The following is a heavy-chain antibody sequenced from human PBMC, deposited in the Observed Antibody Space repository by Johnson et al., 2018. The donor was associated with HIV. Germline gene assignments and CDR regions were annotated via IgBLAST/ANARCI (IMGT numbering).Heavy chain of an antibody. V-gene: IGHV3-9*01. CDR1: GFTFDDYA. CDR2: ISWNSGSI. J-gene: IGHJ3*02. Sequence: VQLVESGGGLVQPGRSLRLSCAASGFTFDDYAMHWVRQAPGKGLEWVSGISWNSGSIGYADSVKGRFTISRDNAKNSLYLQMNSLRAGDTAVYYCARGVTIAAAGHDAFDIWGQGTMVTVSS. D-gene: IGHD6-13*01. CDR3: ARGVTIAAAGHDAFDI.